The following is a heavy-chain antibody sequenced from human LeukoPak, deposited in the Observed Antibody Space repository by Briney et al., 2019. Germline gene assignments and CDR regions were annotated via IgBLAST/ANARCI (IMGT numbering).Heavy chain of an antibody. V-gene: IGHV5-51*01. CDR1: GYHFTNYW. CDR3: ARQDFSRGYSGYYD. Sequence: GESLKISCKGSGYHFTNYWIAWMRQMPGKGLEWMGAIYPGDSDTKYNSSLQGQVTISADKSINTAYLQWNSLRASDTAIYYCARQDFSRGYSGYYDWGQGTLVTVSS. J-gene: IGHJ4*02. CDR2: IYPGDSDT. D-gene: IGHD3-22*01.